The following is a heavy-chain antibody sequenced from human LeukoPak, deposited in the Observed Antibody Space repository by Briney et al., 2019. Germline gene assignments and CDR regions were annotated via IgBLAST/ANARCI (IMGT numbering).Heavy chain of an antibody. CDR1: GFTFSSYC. CDR3: ARVGAAAGSDY. J-gene: IGHJ4*02. CDR2: IHEDGSDK. V-gene: IGHV3-7*02. Sequence: GGSLRLSCAASGFTFSSYCMNWVRQAPGKGLWWGANIHEDGSDKYYVDSVKGRFTVSRDNAKNALYLQMNSLRDEHTAVYYCARVGAAAGSDYWGQGTLVTVSS. D-gene: IGHD6-13*01.